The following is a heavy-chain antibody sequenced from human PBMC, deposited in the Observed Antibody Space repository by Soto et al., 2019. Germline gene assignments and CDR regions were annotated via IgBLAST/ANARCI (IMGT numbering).Heavy chain of an antibody. J-gene: IGHJ6*02. CDR1: GFSFSDYE. D-gene: IGHD3-10*01. CDR2: ISFSGSTI. CDR3: TRGAGFFYGVDV. Sequence: GWSLRLSCAASGFSFSDYEMNWVRQAPGKGLEWIAHISFSGSTIYYADSVKVRFSISRDNSKNFLYLQMSGLRADDSAVYYCTRGAGFFYGVDVWGLGTTVTVSS. V-gene: IGHV3-48*03.